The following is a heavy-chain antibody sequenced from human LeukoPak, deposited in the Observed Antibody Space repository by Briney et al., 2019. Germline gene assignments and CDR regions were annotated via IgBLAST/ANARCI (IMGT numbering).Heavy chain of an antibody. CDR3: AREAGTYGSGLGYFDY. V-gene: IGHV3-48*01. J-gene: IGHJ4*02. D-gene: IGHD6-19*01. CDR2: ISSSGSTI. CDR1: GFTFRSYS. Sequence: GGSLRLSCAGSGFTFRSYSMNWVRQAPGKGLEWVSYISSSGSTIYYADSVKGRFTISRDNAKNSLYLQMNSLRAEDTAVYYCAREAGTYGSGLGYFDYWGQGTLVTVSS.